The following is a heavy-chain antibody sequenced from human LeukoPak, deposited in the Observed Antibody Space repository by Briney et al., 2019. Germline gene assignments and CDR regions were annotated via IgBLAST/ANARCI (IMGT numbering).Heavy chain of an antibody. CDR2: IYYSGST. D-gene: IGHD4-17*01. CDR1: GGSISSSSYY. J-gene: IGHJ3*02. CDR3: ARQVKTTVTNEGAFDI. V-gene: IGHV4-39*01. Sequence: SETLSLTCTASGGSISSSSYYWGWIRQPPGKGLEWIGSIYYSGSTYYNPPLKSRVTISVDTSKNQFSLKLSSVTAADTAVYYCARQVKTTVTNEGAFDIWGQGTMVTVSS.